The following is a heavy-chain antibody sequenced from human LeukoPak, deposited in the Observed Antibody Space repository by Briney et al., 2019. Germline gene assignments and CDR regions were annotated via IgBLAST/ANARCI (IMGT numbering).Heavy chain of an antibody. V-gene: IGHV4-59*01. CDR3: ARVYTSWSFVY. J-gene: IGHJ4*02. CDR1: GVSISNYY. D-gene: IGHD2-2*02. Sequence: PSETLSLTCSVSGVSISNYYWTWIRQPPGKGLEWVGYVYYSGNTNYNPSLKSRVTISVDTSKKQLSLRLTSVTAADTAVYYCARVYTSWSFVYWGQGTLVTVSS. CDR2: VYYSGNT.